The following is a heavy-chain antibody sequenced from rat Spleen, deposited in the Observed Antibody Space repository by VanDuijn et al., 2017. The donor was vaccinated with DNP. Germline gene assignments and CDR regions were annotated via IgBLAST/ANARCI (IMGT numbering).Heavy chain of an antibody. J-gene: IGHJ2*01. D-gene: IGHD1-11*01. Sequence: EVQLVGSGGGLVQSGRSLKLSCAASGLTFSNYGMAWVRQAPKKGLEWVTSINFNGGSTPYRDSVKGRLTISRDNAKSILYLQMDSLRSEDTATYCCTTDFERGYWGQGVMVTVSS. CDR2: INFNGGST. V-gene: IGHV5-20*01. CDR3: TTDFERGY. CDR1: GLTFSNYG.